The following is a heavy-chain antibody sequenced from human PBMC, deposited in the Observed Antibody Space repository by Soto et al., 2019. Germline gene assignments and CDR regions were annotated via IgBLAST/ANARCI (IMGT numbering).Heavy chain of an antibody. CDR2: ISAYNGNT. Sequence: QVQLVQSGAEVKKPGASVKVSCKASGYTFTSYGISWVRQAPGQGLEWMGWISAYNGNTNYAQKLQGRVTMTTDTSTSTAYMELRSLRSDDTAVYYCAGSRRGVGATTRFDYWGQGTLVTVSS. CDR3: AGSRRGVGATTRFDY. J-gene: IGHJ4*02. CDR1: GYTFTSYG. D-gene: IGHD1-26*01. V-gene: IGHV1-18*01.